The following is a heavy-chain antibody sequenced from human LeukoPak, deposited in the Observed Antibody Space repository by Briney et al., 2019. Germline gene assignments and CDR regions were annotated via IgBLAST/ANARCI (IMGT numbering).Heavy chain of an antibody. D-gene: IGHD3-22*01. Sequence: GGSLRLSCAASGFTFSSYAMSWVRQAPGKGLEWISCISCSGGSIYYAASVKGRFTISRDNSKNTLYLQMNSLRAEDTAVYYCAKYGRSGYTSGMDGWGQGTTVTASS. CDR1: GFTFSSYA. J-gene: IGHJ6*01. CDR3: AKYGRSGYTSGMDG. V-gene: IGHV3-23*01. CDR2: ISCSGGSI.